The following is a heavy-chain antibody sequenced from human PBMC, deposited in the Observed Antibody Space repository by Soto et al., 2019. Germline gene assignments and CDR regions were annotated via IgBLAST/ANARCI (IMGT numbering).Heavy chain of an antibody. CDR1: GFSLSTSGVG. D-gene: IGHD4-17*01. Sequence: QITLKESGPTLVKPTQTPTLTCTFSGFSLSTSGVGVGWIRQPPGKALEWLALIYWDDDKRYSPSLKSRLTITKDTSKNQVVLTMTNMDPVDTATYYCAHSVYGGYYYYYGMDVWGQGTTVTVSS. V-gene: IGHV2-5*02. CDR3: AHSVYGGYYYYYGMDV. CDR2: IYWDDDK. J-gene: IGHJ6*02.